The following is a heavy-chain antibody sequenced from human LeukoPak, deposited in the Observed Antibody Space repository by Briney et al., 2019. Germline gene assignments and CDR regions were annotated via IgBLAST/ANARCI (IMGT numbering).Heavy chain of an antibody. CDR1: GFTFSSYA. CDR3: AKVYSSKRNDY. V-gene: IGHV3-23*01. D-gene: IGHD6-19*01. J-gene: IGHJ4*02. CDR2: ISGSGGST. Sequence: GGSLRLSCAAYGFTFSSYAMSWVRQALGKGLEWVSAISGSGGSTYYADSVKGRFTISRDNSKNTLYLQMNSLRAEDAAVYYCAKVYSSKRNDYWGQGTLVTVSS.